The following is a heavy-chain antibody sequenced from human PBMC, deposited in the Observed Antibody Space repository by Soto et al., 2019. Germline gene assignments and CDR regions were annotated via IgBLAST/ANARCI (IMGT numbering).Heavy chain of an antibody. V-gene: IGHV3-30-3*01. CDR1: GFTFSSYA. CDR2: ISYDGSNK. Sequence: LRLSCAASGFTFSSYAMHWVRQAPGKGLEWVAVISYDGSNKYYADSVKGRFTIPRDNSKNTLYLQMNSLRAEDTAVYYCARWWIVGANFDYWGQGTLVTVSS. CDR3: ARWWIVGANFDY. J-gene: IGHJ4*02. D-gene: IGHD1-26*01.